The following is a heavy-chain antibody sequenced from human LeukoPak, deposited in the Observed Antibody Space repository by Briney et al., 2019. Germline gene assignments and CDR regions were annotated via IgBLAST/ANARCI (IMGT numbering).Heavy chain of an antibody. V-gene: IGHV3-23*01. D-gene: IGHD3-22*01. J-gene: IGHJ1*01. CDR3: ARDPWADSSGFPLHH. Sequence: HPGGSLRLSCAASGFTFSSYAMSWVRQAPGKGLEWVSAISGSGGSTYYADSVKGRFTISRDNSKNTLYLQMNSLRAEDTAVYYCARDPWADSSGFPLHHWGQGTLVTVSS. CDR1: GFTFSSYA. CDR2: ISGSGGST.